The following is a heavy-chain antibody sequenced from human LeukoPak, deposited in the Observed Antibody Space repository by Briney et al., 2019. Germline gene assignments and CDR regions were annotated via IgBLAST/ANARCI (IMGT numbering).Heavy chain of an antibody. J-gene: IGHJ4*02. V-gene: IGHV4-39*07. Sequence: PSETLSLTCAVSGDSINTSSYFWGWIRQPPGKGLEWIGSIYHSGSTYYNPPLKSRVTISVDTSKNQFSLKLSSVTAADTAVYYCARDDTYYYDSSGTLDYWGQGTLVTVSS. CDR1: GDSINTSSYF. CDR2: IYHSGST. CDR3: ARDDTYYYDSSGTLDY. D-gene: IGHD3-22*01.